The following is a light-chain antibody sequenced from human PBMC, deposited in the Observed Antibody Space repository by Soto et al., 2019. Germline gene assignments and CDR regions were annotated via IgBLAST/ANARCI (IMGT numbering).Light chain of an antibody. CDR3: QQYNTYSPYT. J-gene: IGKJ2*01. Sequence: ETVLTQSPATLSLSPGDRATLSCRASESVRSYLAWYQQKPGQAPRLLIYNASKRATGIPARFSGSGSGTDFTLTVSSLEPEDFATYYCQQYNTYSPYTFGQGTKLEIK. CDR2: NAS. V-gene: IGKV3-11*01. CDR1: ESVRSY.